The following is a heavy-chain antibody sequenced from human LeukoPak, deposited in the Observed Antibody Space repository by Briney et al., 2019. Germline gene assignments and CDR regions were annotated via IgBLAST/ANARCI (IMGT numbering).Heavy chain of an antibody. CDR3: ARDGILDFDWSYFDY. J-gene: IGHJ4*02. Sequence: GGSLRHSCAASGFTFSSYAMHWVRQAPGKGREWEAVMSYDGSSKYDADSVKGRFTVSRDDSKNTLYLQMNTLSAEDTALYYCARDGILDFDWSYFDYWGQGTLVTVSS. CDR2: MSYDGSSK. CDR1: GFTFSSYA. D-gene: IGHD3-9*01. V-gene: IGHV3-30-3*01.